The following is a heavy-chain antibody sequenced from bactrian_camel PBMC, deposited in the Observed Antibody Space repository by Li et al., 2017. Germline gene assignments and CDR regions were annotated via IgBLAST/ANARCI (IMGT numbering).Heavy chain of an antibody. CDR1: GLKFDDHA. CDR2: VSSGGATT. CDR3: AASSSSRCTRLVFSTASYFAY. D-gene: IGHD2*01. V-gene: IGHV3-1*01. J-gene: IGHJ6*01. Sequence: VQLVESGGGVVQTGGSLKLSCVASGLKFDDHAMSWFRQGPGKGPEWVSAVSSGGATTYYADSVKGRFTISQDNAKNTMYLQMNNLKPEDTAMYYCAASSSSRCTRLVFSTASYFAYWGRGTQVTVS.